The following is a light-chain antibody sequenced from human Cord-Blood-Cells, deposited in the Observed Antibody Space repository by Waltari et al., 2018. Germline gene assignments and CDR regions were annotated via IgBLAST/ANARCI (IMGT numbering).Light chain of an antibody. V-gene: IGKV3-11*01. Sequence: EIVLTQSPATLSLSPGERATLSCRASQSVSSYLAWYKQKPGHASRLLIYDASNRATGIPARFSGSGSGTDFTLTISSLEPEDFAVYYCQQELTFGGGTKVEIK. J-gene: IGKJ4*01. CDR2: DAS. CDR1: QSVSSY. CDR3: QQELT.